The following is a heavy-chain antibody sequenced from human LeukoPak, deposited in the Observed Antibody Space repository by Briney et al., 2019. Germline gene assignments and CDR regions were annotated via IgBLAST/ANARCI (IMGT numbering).Heavy chain of an antibody. CDR1: GFTVSSYY. D-gene: IGHD5-24*01. J-gene: IGHJ4*02. CDR2: IYSGGST. CDR3: ARGRRDGYNSDC. V-gene: IGHV3-53*01. Sequence: GGSLRLSCAASGFTVSSYYMSWVRQAPGKGLEWVSVIYSGGSTYYADSVKGRFTISRDNSKNTLYLQMNSLRAEDTAVYYCARGRRDGYNSDCWGQGTLVTVSS.